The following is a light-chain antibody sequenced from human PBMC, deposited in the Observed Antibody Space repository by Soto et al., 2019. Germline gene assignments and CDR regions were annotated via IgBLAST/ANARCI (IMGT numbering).Light chain of an antibody. CDR3: QQLITYPQT. CDR1: QGVSTY. CDR2: GAS. J-gene: IGKJ1*01. V-gene: IGKV1-9*01. Sequence: DIQLTQSPSFLSASVGDRVTMTCRASQGVSTYLAWYQQKPGKAPKLLIYGASTLQSGVPSRFSGSGSGTEFALAISSLQPEDFATYYWQQLITYPQTFGQGTKVEIK.